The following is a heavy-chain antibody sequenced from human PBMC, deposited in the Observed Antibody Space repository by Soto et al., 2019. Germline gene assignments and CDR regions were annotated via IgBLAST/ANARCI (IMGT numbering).Heavy chain of an antibody. V-gene: IGHV1-18*01. J-gene: IGHJ4*02. CDR1: GYTFTSYG. D-gene: IGHD2-2*01. Sequence: ASVKVSCKASGYTFTSYGISWMRQAPGQGLEWMGWISAYNGNTNYAQKLQGRVTMTTDTSTSTAYMELRSLRSDDTAVYYCARVGPDALTAYYFDYWGQGTLVTVSS. CDR3: ARVGPDALTAYYFDY. CDR2: ISAYNGNT.